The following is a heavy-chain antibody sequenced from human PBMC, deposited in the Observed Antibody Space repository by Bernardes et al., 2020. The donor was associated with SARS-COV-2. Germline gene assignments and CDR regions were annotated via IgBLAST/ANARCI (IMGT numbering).Heavy chain of an antibody. CDR1: GGSFSNYF. CDR2: ISHSGST. CDR3: ARGPGTAALGTRIYSFYGMDV. D-gene: IGHD6-13*01. V-gene: IGHV4-34*01. Sequence: LSLTCVVSGGSFSNYFWTWIRQPPGKGLEWVGEISHSGSTNYNPSLESRVTLSVDTSNNQLPLKLNSVTAADTAVYYCARGPGTAALGTRIYSFYGMDVWGQGTTVTVSS. J-gene: IGHJ6*02.